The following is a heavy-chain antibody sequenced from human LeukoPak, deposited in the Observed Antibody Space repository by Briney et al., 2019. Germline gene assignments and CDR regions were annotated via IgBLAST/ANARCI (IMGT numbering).Heavy chain of an antibody. CDR2: ISYDGSNK. CDR1: GFTFSSYA. D-gene: IGHD3-22*01. Sequence: GGSLRLSCAASGFTFSSYAMHWVRRAPGKGLEWVAVISYDGSNKYYADSVKGRFTISRDNSKNTLYLQMNSLRAEDTAVYYCARDKPLSYDSSGYYFDYWGQGTLVTVSS. J-gene: IGHJ4*02. CDR3: ARDKPLSYDSSGYYFDY. V-gene: IGHV3-30*04.